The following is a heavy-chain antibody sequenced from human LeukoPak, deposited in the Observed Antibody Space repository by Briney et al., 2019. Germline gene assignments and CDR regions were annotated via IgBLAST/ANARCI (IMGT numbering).Heavy chain of an antibody. CDR3: ARFGYGSWFDP. V-gene: IGHV3-48*03. CDR2: ISSSGSTI. CDR1: GFTFSSYE. Sequence: PGGSLRLSCAASGFTFSSYEMNWVRQAPGKGLEWVSYISSSGSTIYYADFVKGRFTISRDNAKNSLYLQMNSLRAEDTAVYYCARFGYGSWFDPWGQGTLVTVSS. J-gene: IGHJ5*02. D-gene: IGHD3-10*01.